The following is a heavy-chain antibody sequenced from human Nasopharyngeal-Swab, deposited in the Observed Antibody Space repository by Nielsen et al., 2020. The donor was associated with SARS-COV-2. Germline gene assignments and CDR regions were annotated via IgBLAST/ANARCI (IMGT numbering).Heavy chain of an antibody. CDR3: TPGRATGY. D-gene: IGHD5-12*01. CDR1: GFTFSGSA. Sequence: GESLKISCAASGFTFSGSAMHWVRQASGKGLEWVGRIRSKANSYATAYAASVKGRFTISRDDSKNTAYLQMNSLETEDTAVYYCTPGRATGYWGQGTLVTVSS. J-gene: IGHJ4*02. V-gene: IGHV3-73*01. CDR2: IRSKANSYAT.